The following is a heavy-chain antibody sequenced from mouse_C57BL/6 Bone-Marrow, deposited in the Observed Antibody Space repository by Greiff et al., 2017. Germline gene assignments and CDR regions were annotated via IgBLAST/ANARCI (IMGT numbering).Heavy chain of an antibody. V-gene: IGHV8-8*01. CDR3: ARMGWLLLYYFDY. D-gene: IGHD2-3*01. J-gene: IGHJ2*01. CDR1: GFSLSTFGMG. Sequence: QVTLKESGPGILQPSQTLSLTCSFSGFSLSTFGMGVGWIRQPSGKGLEWLAHIWWGDDKYYNPALKSRPTISKDTSNNQVFLKIANVDTADTATYCCARMGWLLLYYFDYWGQGTTLTVSS. CDR2: IWWGDDK.